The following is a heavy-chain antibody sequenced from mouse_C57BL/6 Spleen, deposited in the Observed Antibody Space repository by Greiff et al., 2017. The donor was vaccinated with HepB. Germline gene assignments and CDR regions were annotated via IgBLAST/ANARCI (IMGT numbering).Heavy chain of an antibody. CDR3: TPITTVVATD. V-gene: IGHV14-4*01. Sequence: VQLKQSGAELVRPGASVKLSCTASGFNIKDDYMHWVKQRPEQGLEWIGWIDPENGDTEYASKFQGKATITADTSSNTAYLQLSSLTSEDTAVYYCTPITTVVATDWGQGTTLTVSS. CDR2: IDPENGDT. CDR1: GFNIKDDY. D-gene: IGHD1-1*01. J-gene: IGHJ2*01.